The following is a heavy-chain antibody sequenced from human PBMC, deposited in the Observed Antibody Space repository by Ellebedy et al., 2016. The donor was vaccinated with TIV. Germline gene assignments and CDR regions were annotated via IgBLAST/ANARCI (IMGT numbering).Heavy chain of an antibody. CDR1: GYTFTSYY. D-gene: IGHD3-16*01. CDR3: ARGYVVADFDY. CDR2: INPNNSDT. V-gene: IGHV1-2*02. J-gene: IGHJ4*02. Sequence: ASVKVSCKASGYTFTSYYMHWVRQAPGQGLEWMGWINPNNSDTNYAQKFQGRVTMTRDTSISTAYMDLSRLRSDDTAVYYCARGYVVADFDYWGLGTLVTVSS.